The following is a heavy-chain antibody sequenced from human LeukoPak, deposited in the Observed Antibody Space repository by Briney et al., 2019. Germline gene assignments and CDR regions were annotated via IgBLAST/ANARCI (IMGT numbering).Heavy chain of an antibody. CDR1: GFTFSSYA. D-gene: IGHD5-18*01. CDR2: IRGSGDNT. J-gene: IGHJ4*02. V-gene: IGHV3-23*01. Sequence: AGGSLRLSCAASGFTFSSYAMSWVRQAPGKGLEWVSAIRGSGDNTYYADSVKGRFTISRDNSKNTLYLQVNSLRAEDTAVYYCAKVRGYSYANEYHFDDWGQGTLVTVSS. CDR3: AKVRGYSYANEYHFDD.